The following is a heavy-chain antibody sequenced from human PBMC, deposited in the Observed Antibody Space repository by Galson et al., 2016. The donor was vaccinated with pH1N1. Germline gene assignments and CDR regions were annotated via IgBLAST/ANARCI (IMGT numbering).Heavy chain of an antibody. Sequence: ATLSPTSTASGTSISSYSWYWICQPPGKGLEFIASIYSIAVTYYNHSLESRITTSGEKSKNPFSLQLRSVTVEDTAVYYCASSTAVGHPFFDDWGQGTVATVAS. CDR2: IYSIAVT. V-gene: IGHV4-59*07. CDR1: GTSISSYS. J-gene: IGHJ4*02. D-gene: IGHD6-25*01. CDR3: ASSTAVGHPFFDD.